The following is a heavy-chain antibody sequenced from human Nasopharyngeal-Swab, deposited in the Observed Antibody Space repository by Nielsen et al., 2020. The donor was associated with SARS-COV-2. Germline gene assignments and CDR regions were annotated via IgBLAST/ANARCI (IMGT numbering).Heavy chain of an antibody. D-gene: IGHD3-9*01. CDR3: ARGCVLTGPSCYYYGMDV. V-gene: IGHV3-21*01. Sequence: GESLKISCAASGFTFSSYSMNWVRQAPGKGLEWVSSISSSSSYIYYADSVKGRFTISRDNAKNSLYPQMNSLRAEDTAVYYCARGCVLTGPSCYYYGMDVWGQGTTVTVSS. CDR1: GFTFSSYS. J-gene: IGHJ6*02. CDR2: ISSSSSYI.